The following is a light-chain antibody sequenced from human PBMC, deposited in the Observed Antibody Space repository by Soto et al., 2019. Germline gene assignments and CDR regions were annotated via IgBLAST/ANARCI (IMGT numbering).Light chain of an antibody. J-gene: IGLJ2*01. Sequence: QSALTQAASVSDSPGQSISLSCGGTSTDVGSHNYVSWYQQHPGKAPKLIIFEVNNRPSGVSHRFSGSKSGNTASLTISDLQGEDEADYYCSSYTTDNTVVFGGGTKLTV. CDR3: SSYTTDNTVV. CDR1: STDVGSHNY. CDR2: EVN. V-gene: IGLV2-14*01.